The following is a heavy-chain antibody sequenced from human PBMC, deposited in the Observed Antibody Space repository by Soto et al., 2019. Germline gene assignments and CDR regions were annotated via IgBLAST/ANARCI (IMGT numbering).Heavy chain of an antibody. CDR3: ASEYSSSSRYGMDV. D-gene: IGHD6-6*01. V-gene: IGHV1-46*01. Sequence: QVQLVQSGAEVKKPGASVKVACKASGYSLTSYYMHWVRQAPGQGLEWMGIINPGGGSTSYAQKFQGRVTMTRDTSTSTVYMELSSLRSEDTAVYYCASEYSSSSRYGMDVWGQGTTVTVSS. CDR2: INPGGGST. CDR1: GYSLTSYY. J-gene: IGHJ6*02.